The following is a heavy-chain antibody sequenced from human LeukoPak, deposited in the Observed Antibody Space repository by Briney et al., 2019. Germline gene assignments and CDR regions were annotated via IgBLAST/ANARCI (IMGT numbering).Heavy chain of an antibody. CDR1: GGSVNNYY. CDR2: VYHSGST. CDR3: AREDSGTSGYVFDP. V-gene: IGHV4-59*02. Sequence: SETLSLTCIVSGGSVNNYYWSWIRQPPGKGLEWIGNVYHSGSTSYNPSLKSRVTISRDTSKNQFSLRLTSVTAADTAVYYCAREDSGTSGYVFDPWGQGTLVTVSS. J-gene: IGHJ5*02. D-gene: IGHD3-22*01.